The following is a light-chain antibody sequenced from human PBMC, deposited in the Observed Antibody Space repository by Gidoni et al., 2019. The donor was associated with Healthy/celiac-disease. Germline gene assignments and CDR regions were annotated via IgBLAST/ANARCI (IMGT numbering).Light chain of an antibody. V-gene: IGKV3-20*01. CDR1: QSVSSSY. CDR3: QQYGSSPST. CDR2: GAS. Sequence: EIVLTQSPGTLSLSPGERATLSCRASQSVSSSYLAWYQQKPGQAPRLLIYGASSRATGIPDRFSGSGSGTDFTLTISRLEPEDFAVYYCQQYGSSPSTFAQXTKLEIK. J-gene: IGKJ2*02.